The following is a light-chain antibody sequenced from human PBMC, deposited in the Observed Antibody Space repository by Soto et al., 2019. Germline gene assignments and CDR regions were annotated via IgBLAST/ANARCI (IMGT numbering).Light chain of an antibody. V-gene: IGKV1-5*01. J-gene: IGKJ1*01. Sequence: DIQMTQSPSTVSASVGDAVTITCRASQSISTWLAWYQQKPGKAPNLLIYDASTLESGGPSGFSGSGSGTEFTLTISSLQPDDSATYYCQLHTTYPRPFGQGTKVEVK. CDR3: QLHTTYPRP. CDR1: QSISTW. CDR2: DAS.